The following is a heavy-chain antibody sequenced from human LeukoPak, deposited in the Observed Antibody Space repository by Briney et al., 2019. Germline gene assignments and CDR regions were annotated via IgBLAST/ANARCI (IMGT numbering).Heavy chain of an antibody. D-gene: IGHD4-17*01. CDR3: ARDRDTVTTFGYYYYGMDV. CDR2: INPSGGST. V-gene: IGHV1-46*01. Sequence: ASVKVSCKASGYTFTSYYMHWVRQAPGQGLEWMGIINPSGGSTSYAQKFQGRVTMTRDTSTSTVYMELSSLRSEDTAVYYCARDRDTVTTFGYYYYGMDVWGQGTTVTVSS. CDR1: GYTFTSYY. J-gene: IGHJ6*02.